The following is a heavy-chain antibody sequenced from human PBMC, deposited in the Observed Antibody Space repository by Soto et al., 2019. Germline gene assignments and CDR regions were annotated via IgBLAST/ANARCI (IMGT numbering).Heavy chain of an antibody. CDR2: ISGSGGST. V-gene: IGHV3-23*01. CDR3: AKVDYCSSTSCYKGDSDAFDI. J-gene: IGHJ3*02. D-gene: IGHD2-2*02. CDR1: GFTFSSYW. Sequence: GGSLRLSCAASGFTFSSYWMSWVRQAPGKGLEWVADISGSGGSTYYADSVKGRFTISRDNSKNTLYLQMNSLRAEDTAVYYCAKVDYCSSTSCYKGDSDAFDIWGQGTMVTVSS.